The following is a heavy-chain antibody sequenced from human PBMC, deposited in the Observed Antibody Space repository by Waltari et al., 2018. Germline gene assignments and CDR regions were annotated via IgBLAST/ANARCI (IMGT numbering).Heavy chain of an antibody. Sequence: QVQLVQAGAEVKKPGSSVKVSCKASGGTFSSYAISWVRQAPGKGLEWMGGIIPILGTANYAQKCHGRVTITADESTSTAYMELSSLRSEDTAVYYCARDVTLELKSPGMDVWGQGTTVTVSS. CDR2: IIPILGTA. CDR3: ARDVTLELKSPGMDV. D-gene: IGHD1-7*01. CDR1: GGTFSSYA. V-gene: IGHV1-69*01. J-gene: IGHJ6*02.